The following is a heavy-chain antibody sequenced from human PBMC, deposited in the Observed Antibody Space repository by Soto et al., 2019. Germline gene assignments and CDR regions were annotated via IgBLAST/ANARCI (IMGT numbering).Heavy chain of an antibody. D-gene: IGHD3-16*02. CDR3: GLWGSYRSLDK. J-gene: IGHJ4*02. CDR1: RQSFSDYY. CDR2: IDRSGRT. V-gene: IGHV4-34*01. Sequence: LSLTCTMYRQSFSDYYWNWIRQTPGKGLEWIGEIDRSGRTKYNPSLKRRVAISVDTSKNQFSLKVSSMTAADTAVYYCGLWGSYRSLDKWGQGTVVTVS.